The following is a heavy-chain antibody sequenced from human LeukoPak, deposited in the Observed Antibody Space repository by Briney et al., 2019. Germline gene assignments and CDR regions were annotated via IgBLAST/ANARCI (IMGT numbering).Heavy chain of an antibody. V-gene: IGHV4-30-4*01. CDR3: ARETDGGFGQSWYYLDH. CDR1: GGSISNGDFY. Sequence: SETLSLTCTVSGGSISNGDFYWSWVRQPPGKGLEWIGYIYYTGTAYYNPSLKSRVTISVDTSKNQFSLKLSSVTAADTAVYYCARETDGGFGQSWYYLDHWGQGALVTVSS. J-gene: IGHJ4*02. CDR2: IYYTGTA. D-gene: IGHD4-23*01.